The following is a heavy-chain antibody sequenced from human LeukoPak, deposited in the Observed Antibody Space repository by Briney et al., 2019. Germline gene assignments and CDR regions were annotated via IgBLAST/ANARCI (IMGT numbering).Heavy chain of an antibody. CDR1: GFTFDDYG. J-gene: IGHJ4*02. CDR3: ARVVVGATAYYFDY. Sequence: WGSLRLSCAASGFTFDDYGMSRVGQAPGKGLEWVSGINWNGGSTGYADSVKGRFTISRDNAKNSLYLQMNSLRAEDTALYYCARVVVGATAYYFDYWGQGTLVTVSS. V-gene: IGHV3-20*04. D-gene: IGHD1-26*01. CDR2: INWNGGST.